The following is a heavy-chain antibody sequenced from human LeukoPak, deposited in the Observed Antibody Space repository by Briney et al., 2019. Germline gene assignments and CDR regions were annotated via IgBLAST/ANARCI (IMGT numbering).Heavy chain of an antibody. CDR3: ARDGGEWELDY. Sequence: GGSLRLSCAASGVTFSSHGMSWVRQAPGKGLEWVSTISGSGYNTYYADSVKGRFTISRDNAKNSLYLQMNSLRAEDTAVYYCARDGGEWELDYWGQGTLVTVSS. V-gene: IGHV3-23*01. J-gene: IGHJ4*02. CDR1: GVTFSSHG. D-gene: IGHD1-26*01. CDR2: ISGSGYNT.